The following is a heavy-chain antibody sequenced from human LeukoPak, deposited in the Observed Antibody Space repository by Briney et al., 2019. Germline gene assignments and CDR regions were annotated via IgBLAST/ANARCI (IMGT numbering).Heavy chain of an antibody. CDR1: GFTFSNYA. CDR3: ATHSPEWRYSCYYNYYYMDV. D-gene: IGHD5-12*01. Sequence: GGSLRLSCAASGFTFSNYAMTWVRQAPGKGLEWVSSLSSRSRYIYYADSLKGRFTISRENAKNSLYLQMNSLRAEDTAVYYCATHSPEWRYSCYYNYYYMDVWGKGTTVTVSS. CDR2: LSSRSRYI. J-gene: IGHJ6*03. V-gene: IGHV3-21*04.